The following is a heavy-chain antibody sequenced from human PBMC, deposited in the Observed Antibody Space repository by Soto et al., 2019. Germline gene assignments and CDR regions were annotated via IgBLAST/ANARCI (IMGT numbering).Heavy chain of an antibody. CDR2: IYHSGAT. V-gene: IGHV4-4*02. D-gene: IGHD2-15*01. CDR3: ARHIAVPTTRGFDY. J-gene: IGHJ4*02. CDR1: GASISSTNS. Sequence: QVQQQESGPGLVKPSGTLSLTCAVSGASISSTNSWSWVRQAPGEGPEWIGEIYHSGATNYNPSLKSRVIISMDTSKNQLSLRLDSVTAADTAVYFCARHIAVPTTRGFDYWGQGTLVTVSS.